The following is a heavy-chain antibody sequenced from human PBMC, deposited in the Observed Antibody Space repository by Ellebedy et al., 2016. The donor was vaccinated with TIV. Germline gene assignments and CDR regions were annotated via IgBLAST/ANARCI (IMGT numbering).Heavy chain of an antibody. CDR3: ARSGDSGKYCGGDCYFDY. D-gene: IGHD2-21*02. Sequence: SVKVSCXASGGTFSSYAISWVRQAPGQGLEWMGGIIPIFGTANYAQKFQGRVTITADESTSTAYMELSSLRSEDTAVYYCARSGDSGKYCGGDCYFDYWGQGTLVTASS. CDR1: GGTFSSYA. V-gene: IGHV1-69*13. CDR2: IIPIFGTA. J-gene: IGHJ4*02.